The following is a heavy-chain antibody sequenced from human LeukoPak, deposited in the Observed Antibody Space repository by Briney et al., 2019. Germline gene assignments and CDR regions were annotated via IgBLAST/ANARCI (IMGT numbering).Heavy chain of an antibody. J-gene: IGHJ4*02. V-gene: IGHV3-49*04. CDR2: IRRRAYGGAA. CDR1: GFAFDDFA. Sequence: PGQSLRLSCTTSGFAFDDFAMSWVRQPAGKGLEWVGFIRRRAYGGAAEYAASVKGRFIISRDGSKGIAYLQMNSLKTEDTAVYYCSRNGLVDFDYWGQGSRVIVSP. CDR3: SRNGLVDFDY.